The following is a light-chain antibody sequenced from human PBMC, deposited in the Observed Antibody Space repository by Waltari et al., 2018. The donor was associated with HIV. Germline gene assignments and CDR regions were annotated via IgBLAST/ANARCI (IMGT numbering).Light chain of an antibody. CDR2: SNN. CDR3: TTWDDSLNVLV. J-gene: IGLJ3*02. Sequence: SVLPQPPSASGTPGQTVTISCSGSRSTIGSNTVNWYQQLPGTAPKLLIYSNNVRPSGVPDRFSGFKSGTSASLAISGLQSQDEADYYCTTWDDSLNVLVFGGGTEVTVL. CDR1: RSTIGSNT. V-gene: IGLV1-44*01.